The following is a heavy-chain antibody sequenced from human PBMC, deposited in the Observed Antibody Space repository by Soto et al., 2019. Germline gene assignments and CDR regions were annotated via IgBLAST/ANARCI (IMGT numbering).Heavy chain of an antibody. CDR3: ARGVRSGSYSVDY. CDR1: GWSVSSSSYH. V-gene: IGHV4-61*01. CDR2: IYYSGST. Sequence: QVQLQESGPGLVKPSETLSLTCTVSGWSVSSSSYHWSWIQQPPGKGLEYIGYIYYSGSTNYNPSLKSRVTISVDTSRNQCSLKLSSVTAADTAVYYCARGVRSGSYSVDYWGQGTLVTVSS. D-gene: IGHD1-26*01. J-gene: IGHJ4*02.